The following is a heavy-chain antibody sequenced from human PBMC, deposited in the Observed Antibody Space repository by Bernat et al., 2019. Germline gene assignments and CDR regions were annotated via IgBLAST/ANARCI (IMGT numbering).Heavy chain of an antibody. CDR3: VRDRTPRSYGGDYFDH. D-gene: IGHD5-18*01. Sequence: QVQLVESGGGVVQPGRSLRLSCAASGFTFSNYAMHWVRQAPGKGLEWVAVISFDGSNKFYSESVKGRFTISRDNSKSTVFLQMNSLRAEDTALFYCVRDRTPRSYGGDYFDHWGQGTLVTVSS. V-gene: IGHV3-30*04. J-gene: IGHJ4*02. CDR2: ISFDGSNK. CDR1: GFTFSNYA.